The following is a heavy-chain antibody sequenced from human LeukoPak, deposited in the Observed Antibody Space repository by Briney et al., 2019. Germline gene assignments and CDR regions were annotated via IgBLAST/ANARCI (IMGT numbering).Heavy chain of an antibody. Sequence: SETLSFTCTVSGGSISSYYWSWIRQPPGKGLEWIGYINYSGSTNYNPSLKSRVTISVDTSKNQFSLKLSSVTAADTAVYYCARARARATVTTSLFDYWGQGTLVTVSS. CDR1: GGSISSYY. J-gene: IGHJ4*02. CDR3: ARARARATVTTSLFDY. D-gene: IGHD4-17*01. V-gene: IGHV4-59*01. CDR2: INYSGST.